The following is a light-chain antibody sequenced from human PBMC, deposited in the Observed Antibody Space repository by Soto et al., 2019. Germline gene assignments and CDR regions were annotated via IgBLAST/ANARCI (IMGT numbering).Light chain of an antibody. CDR3: RSFAGDKNYV. Sequence: QSVLTQPPSASGSPGQSVTISCTGTSSDVGGYDYVSWYQQHPGKAPKLMIYEVTKRPSGVPDRFSGSKSGNTASLTDSGLQAEDEADYYCRSFAGDKNYVFGTGTKLTVL. CDR2: EVT. V-gene: IGLV2-8*01. CDR1: SSDVGGYDY. J-gene: IGLJ1*01.